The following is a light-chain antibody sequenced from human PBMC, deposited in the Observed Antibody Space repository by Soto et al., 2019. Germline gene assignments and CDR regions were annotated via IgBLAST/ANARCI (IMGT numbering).Light chain of an antibody. CDR3: QQLYTLPFP. J-gene: IGKJ5*01. CDR2: EAS. CDR1: HDISTF. Sequence: DIQLTQSTSLLSASIGDRVTITCRASHDISTFLAWYQQKPGKAPKLLIYEASTLQSGVPSRFSGSGSGTEFTLTISGLLPEDFAAYHCQQLYTLPFPFGQGTRLAI. V-gene: IGKV1-9*01.